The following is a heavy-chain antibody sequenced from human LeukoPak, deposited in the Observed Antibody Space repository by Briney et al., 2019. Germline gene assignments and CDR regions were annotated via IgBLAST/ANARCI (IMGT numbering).Heavy chain of an antibody. CDR3: AREGIVVRYYGMDV. D-gene: IGHD2-15*01. CDR2: ISAYNGNT. CDR1: GYTFTSYG. J-gene: IGHJ6*02. Sequence: AASVKVSCKASGYTFTSYGISWVRQAPGQGLEWMGWISAYNGNTNYAQKLQGRVTMTTDTSTSTAYMELRSLRSGDTAVYYCAREGIVVRYYGMDVWGQGTTVTVSS. V-gene: IGHV1-18*01.